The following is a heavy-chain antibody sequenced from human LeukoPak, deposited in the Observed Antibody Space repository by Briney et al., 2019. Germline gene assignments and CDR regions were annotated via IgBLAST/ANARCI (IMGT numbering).Heavy chain of an antibody. J-gene: IGHJ4*02. D-gene: IGHD2-15*01. V-gene: IGHV3-23*01. Sequence: GGSLRLSCAASGFTFSSYAMNWVRQAPGKGLEWVSSISGSGGSTYYADSVKGRFTISRDNSKNTLYLQMNSLRAEDTAVYYCAKVLSPSTGVVCKTFEYWGQGTLVTVSS. CDR3: AKVLSPSTGVVCKTFEY. CDR2: ISGSGGST. CDR1: GFTFSSYA.